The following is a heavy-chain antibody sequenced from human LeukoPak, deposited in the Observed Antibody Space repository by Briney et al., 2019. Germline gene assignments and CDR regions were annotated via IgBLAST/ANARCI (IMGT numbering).Heavy chain of an antibody. CDR2: ISRSGGT. V-gene: IGHV4-59*01. CDR3: ARAAYSDGWSYVYFDY. CDR1: GGSISGYY. D-gene: IGHD6-19*01. Sequence: SETLSLTCTVSGGSISGYYWHWIRHPPGKGLEWIGYISRSGGTNYNPSLKSRVTISRDTSKNQFSLILTSLTAADTAVYFCARAAYSDGWSYVYFDYWGQGTLVTVSS. J-gene: IGHJ4*02.